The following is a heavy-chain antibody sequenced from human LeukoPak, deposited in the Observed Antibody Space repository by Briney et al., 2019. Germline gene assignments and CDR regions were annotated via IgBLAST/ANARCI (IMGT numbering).Heavy chain of an antibody. V-gene: IGHV4-59*12. D-gene: IGHD2-15*01. Sequence: KPSETLSLTCTVSGGSISSYYWSWIRQPPGKGLEWIGYIYYSGSTNYNPSLKSRVTISVDTSKNQFSLKLSSVTAADTAVYYCARGLPRDIVVVVAATGVWFDPWGQGTLVTVSS. CDR1: GGSISSYY. CDR2: IYYSGST. CDR3: ARGLPRDIVVVVAATGVWFDP. J-gene: IGHJ5*02.